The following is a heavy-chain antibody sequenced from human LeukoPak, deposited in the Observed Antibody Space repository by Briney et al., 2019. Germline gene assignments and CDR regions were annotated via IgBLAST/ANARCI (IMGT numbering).Heavy chain of an antibody. CDR2: ISAYNGNT. V-gene: IGHV1-18*04. CDR3: ARDHWARIAAAGTRATYFDY. D-gene: IGHD6-13*01. J-gene: IGHJ4*02. CDR1: GYTFTSYG. Sequence: GASVKVSCKASGYTFTSYGISWVRQAPGQGLEWMGWISAYNGNTNYAQKLQGRVTMTTDTSTSTAYMELRSLRSDDTAVYYCARDHWARIAAAGTRATYFDYWGQGTLVTVSS.